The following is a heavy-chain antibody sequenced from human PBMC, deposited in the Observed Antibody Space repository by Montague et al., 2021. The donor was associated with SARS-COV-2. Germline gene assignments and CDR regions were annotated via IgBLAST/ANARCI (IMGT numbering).Heavy chain of an antibody. CDR2: IYYSGST. CDR1: GGSISSYY. CDR3: ARDGYSYDPSYYYGMDV. D-gene: IGHD5-18*01. Sequence: SETLSLTCTVFGGSISSYYWTWIRQPPGKGLEWIGYIYYSGSTNYNPSLKSRVTISVDTSKNQFSLKLSPVTAADTAVYYCARDGYSYDPSYYYGMDVWGQRAPLPVCS. V-gene: IGHV4-59*01. J-gene: IGHJ6*02.